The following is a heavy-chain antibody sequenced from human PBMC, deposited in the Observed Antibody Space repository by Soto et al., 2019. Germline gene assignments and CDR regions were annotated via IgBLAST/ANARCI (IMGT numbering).Heavy chain of an antibody. J-gene: IGHJ5*02. D-gene: IGHD3-3*01. V-gene: IGHV1-18*01. CDR1: GYTFTSYG. CDR3: ARDSFFLGVVIMEVGNWFDP. Sequence: GASVKVSCKASGYTFTSYGISWVRQAPGQGLEWMGWISAYNGNTNYAQKLQGRVTMTTDTSTSTAYMELRSLRSDDTAVYYCARDSFFLGVVIMEVGNWFDPWGQGTLVTVSS. CDR2: ISAYNGNT.